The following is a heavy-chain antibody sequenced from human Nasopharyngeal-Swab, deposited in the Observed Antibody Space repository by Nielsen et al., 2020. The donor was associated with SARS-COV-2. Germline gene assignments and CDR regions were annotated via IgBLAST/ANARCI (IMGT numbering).Heavy chain of an antibody. CDR2: ISYDGSNK. D-gene: IGHD6-19*01. J-gene: IGHJ6*02. V-gene: IGHV3-30-3*01. CDR3: ARDRGIAVAGNYYYYGMDV. CDR1: GFTFSSYA. Sequence: GGSLRLSCAASGFTFSSYAMHWVRQAPGKGLEWVAVISYDGSNKYYADSVKGRFTISRDNSKNTLYLQMNSLRAEDTAVYYCARDRGIAVAGNYYYYGMDVWGQGTTVTVPS.